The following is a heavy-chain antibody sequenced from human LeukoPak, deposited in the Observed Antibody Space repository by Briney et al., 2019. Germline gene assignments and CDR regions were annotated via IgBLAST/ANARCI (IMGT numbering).Heavy chain of an antibody. CDR2: FDPEDGET. CDR3: ARVDRRGSGIYYNAVSVAAFDI. CDR1: GYTLTELS. V-gene: IGHV1-24*01. Sequence: ASVKVSCKVSGYTLTELSMHWVRQAPGKGLEWMGGFDPEDGETIYAQKFQGRVTMTEDTSTDTAYMDLSSVRSEDTAVYYCARVDRRGSGIYYNAVSVAAFDIWGQGTMVTVSS. J-gene: IGHJ3*02. D-gene: IGHD3-10*01.